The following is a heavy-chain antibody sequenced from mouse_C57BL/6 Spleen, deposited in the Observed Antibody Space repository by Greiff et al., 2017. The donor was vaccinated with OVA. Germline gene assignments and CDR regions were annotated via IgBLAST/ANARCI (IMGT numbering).Heavy chain of an antibody. D-gene: IGHD1-1*01. J-gene: IGHJ1*03. CDR2: IDPNSGGT. CDR3: ARGGYGGSDWYFDV. CDR1: GYTFTSYW. Sequence: QVQLQQPGAELVKPGASVKLSCTASGYTFTSYWMHWVKQRPGRGLEWIGRIDPNSGGTKYNEKCKRKGKRTGEKNDRTAYMQLSSRTSEDAAVYYCARGGYGGSDWYFDVWGTGTTVTVSS. V-gene: IGHV1-72*01.